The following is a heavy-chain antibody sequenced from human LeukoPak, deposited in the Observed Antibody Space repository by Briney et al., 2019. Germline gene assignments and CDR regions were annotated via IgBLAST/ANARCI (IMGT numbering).Heavy chain of an antibody. CDR1: GGSFSGYY. Sequence: SETLSLTCAVYGGSFSGYYWSWIRQPPGKGLEWIGEINHSGSTNYNPSLKSRVTISVDTSKNQFSLKLSSVTAADTAVYYCARERVVPAAIYYYYYMDVWGKGTTVTVSS. D-gene: IGHD2-2*01. CDR2: INHSGST. J-gene: IGHJ6*03. V-gene: IGHV4-34*01. CDR3: ARERVVPAAIYYYYYMDV.